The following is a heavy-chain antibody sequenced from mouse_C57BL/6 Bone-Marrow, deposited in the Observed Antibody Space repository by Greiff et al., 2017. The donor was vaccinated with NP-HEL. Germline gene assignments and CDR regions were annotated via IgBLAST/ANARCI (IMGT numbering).Heavy chain of an antibody. Sequence: VQLQQSGPELVKPGASVKISCKASGYSFTGYYMHWVKQSSEKSLEWIGEINPSTGGTSYNQKFKGKATLTVDKSSSTAYMQLKSLTSEDSAVYYCARRYYGSSPFDYWGQGTTLTVSS. CDR1: GYSFTGYY. V-gene: IGHV1-43*01. CDR2: INPSTGGT. D-gene: IGHD1-1*01. J-gene: IGHJ2*01. CDR3: ARRYYGSSPFDY.